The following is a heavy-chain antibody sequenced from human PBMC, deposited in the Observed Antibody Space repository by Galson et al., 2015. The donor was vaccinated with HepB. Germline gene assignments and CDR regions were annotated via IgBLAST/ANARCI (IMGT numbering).Heavy chain of an antibody. D-gene: IGHD1-26*01. CDR3: AKFAKSGSYYYYYGMDV. J-gene: IGHJ6*02. CDR2: ISGSGGST. Sequence: SLRLSCAASGFTFSSYAMSWVRQAPGKGLEWVSAISGSGGSTYYADSVKGRFTISRDNSKNTLYLQMSSLKAEDTAVYYCAKFAKSGSYYYYYGMDVWGQGTTVTVSS. CDR1: GFTFSSYA. V-gene: IGHV3-23*01.